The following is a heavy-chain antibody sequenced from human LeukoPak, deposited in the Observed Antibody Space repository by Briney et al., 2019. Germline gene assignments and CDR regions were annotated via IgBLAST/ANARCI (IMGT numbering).Heavy chain of an antibody. V-gene: IGHV3-48*03. D-gene: IGHD3-10*02. J-gene: IGHJ6*04. CDR1: GFTFSSYE. CDR2: ISTSGSLI. CDR3: AELGITMIGGV. Sequence: GGSLRLSCAASGFTFSSYEMNWVRQAPGKGLEWVSYISTSGSLIYYADSVKGRFTISRDNAKNSLYLQMNSLRAEDTAVYYCAELGITMIGGVWGKGTTVTISS.